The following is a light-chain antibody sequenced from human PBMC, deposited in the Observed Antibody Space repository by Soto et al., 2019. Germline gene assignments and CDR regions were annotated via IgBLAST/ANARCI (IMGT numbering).Light chain of an antibody. CDR2: EVT. V-gene: IGLV2-14*01. CDR1: SSDVGGYNY. Sequence: QSVLTQPASVSGSPGQSITISCTGTSSDVGGYNYVSWYQQHPGKVPKLIIYEVTNRPSGVSNRFSGSKSDNTASLTISGLQAEDEADYYCSSYTSSHTYVFGTGTQLTVL. J-gene: IGLJ1*01. CDR3: SSYTSSHTYV.